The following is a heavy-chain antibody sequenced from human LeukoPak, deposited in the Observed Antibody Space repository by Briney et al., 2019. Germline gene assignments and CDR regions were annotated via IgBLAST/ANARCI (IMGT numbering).Heavy chain of an antibody. CDR3: ARWDTTYYYYGMDV. D-gene: IGHD1-14*01. J-gene: IGHJ6*02. Sequence: GGSLRLSCAASGFTVSSNYMSWVRQAPGKGLEWVSVIYSGGSTCYADSVKGRFTISRDNSKNTLYLQMNSLRAEDTAVYYCARWDTTYYYYGMDVWGQGTTVTVSS. V-gene: IGHV3-53*01. CDR2: IYSGGST. CDR1: GFTVSSNY.